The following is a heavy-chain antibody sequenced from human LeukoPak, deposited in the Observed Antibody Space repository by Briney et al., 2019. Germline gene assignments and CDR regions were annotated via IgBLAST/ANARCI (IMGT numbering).Heavy chain of an antibody. V-gene: IGHV3-7*03. J-gene: IGHJ3*02. D-gene: IGHD3-16*01. CDR2: IKQDGSQK. Sequence: PGGSLRLSCTASGFTFGDYAMSWFRQAPGKGLEWLANIKQDGSQKYYVDSVKGRFTISRDNSKNTLYLQMDSLRAEDTAVYYCAKHDYGNFKAYDIWGQGTTVTVSS. CDR3: AKHDYGNFKAYDI. CDR1: GFTFGDYA.